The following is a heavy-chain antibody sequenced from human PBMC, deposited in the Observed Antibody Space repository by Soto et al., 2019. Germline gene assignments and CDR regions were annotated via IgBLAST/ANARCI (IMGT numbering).Heavy chain of an antibody. CDR2: IFYSGGT. Sequence: SETMSLTSTVSGGSILDSTYYWAWIRQSPGKGLEWIGTIFYSGGTFYTPSLKSRVTMSVDTSNNQFSLKLSSVTAADTAVYYCARQASGYYYGWFDPWGQGTLVTVS. CDR3: ARQASGYYYGWFDP. V-gene: IGHV4-39*01. CDR1: GGSILDSTYY. D-gene: IGHD3-22*01. J-gene: IGHJ5*02.